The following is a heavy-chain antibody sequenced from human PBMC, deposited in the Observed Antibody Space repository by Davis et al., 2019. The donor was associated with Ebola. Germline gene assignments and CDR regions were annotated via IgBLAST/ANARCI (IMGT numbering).Heavy chain of an antibody. D-gene: IGHD3-10*01. CDR3: ARGRETAGITMVRGVIRKSLHYFDY. V-gene: IGHV4-31*03. J-gene: IGHJ4*02. CDR1: GGSISSGGYY. Sequence: PSETLSLTCTVSGGSISSGGYYWSWIRQHPGKGLEWIGYIYYSGSTYYNPSLKSRVTISVDTSKNQFSLKLSSVTAADTAVYYCARGRETAGITMVRGVIRKSLHYFDYWGQGTLVTVSS. CDR2: IYYSGST.